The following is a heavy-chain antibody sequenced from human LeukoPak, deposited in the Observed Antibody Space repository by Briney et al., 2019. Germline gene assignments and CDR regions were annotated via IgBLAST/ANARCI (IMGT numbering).Heavy chain of an antibody. J-gene: IGHJ6*03. Sequence: PGGSLRLSCAASEFTFSSYAMNWVRQAPGKGLEWVAFIRFDGTSEFYADSVKARFTISRDNSQNTVSLQLNNLRIEDTALYYCAKTSLSDPSGHYYYMDVWGKGTTVTISS. D-gene: IGHD3-3*01. CDR2: IRFDGTSE. CDR1: EFTFSSYA. V-gene: IGHV3-30*02. CDR3: AKTSLSDPSGHYYYMDV.